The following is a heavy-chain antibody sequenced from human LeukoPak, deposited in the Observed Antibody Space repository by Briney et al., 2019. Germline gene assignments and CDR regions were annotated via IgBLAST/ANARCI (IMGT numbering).Heavy chain of an antibody. CDR2: IIMVGSSP. V-gene: IGHV3-74*01. J-gene: IGHJ6*04. Sequence: TGGFWRLSCAASGLTFSSSGMHWFRKAPGKGLIWFSRIIMVGSSPGYADSVKGRFTISRDNAKNTRYLQMNSLRAEDTAVHYCARVGDDIVADYYGMDVWGKGTTVTVYS. CDR1: GLTFSSSG. CDR3: ARVGDDIVADYYGMDV. D-gene: IGHD5-12*01.